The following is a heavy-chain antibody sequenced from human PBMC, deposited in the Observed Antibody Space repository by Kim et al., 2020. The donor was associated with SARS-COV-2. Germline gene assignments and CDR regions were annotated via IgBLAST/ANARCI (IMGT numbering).Heavy chain of an antibody. CDR1: GYTFTNYD. V-gene: IGHV1-8*01. Sequence: ASVKVSCKASGYTFTNYDINWVRQATGQGLEWMGWMNPNSGNTGYAQKFQGRVTMTRNTSISTAYTELSGLRSEDTAVYYCARPLMITFGGVTAKVAFDIWGQGTMVTVSS. D-gene: IGHD3-16*01. CDR2: MNPNSGNT. J-gene: IGHJ3*02. CDR3: ARPLMITFGGVTAKVAFDI.